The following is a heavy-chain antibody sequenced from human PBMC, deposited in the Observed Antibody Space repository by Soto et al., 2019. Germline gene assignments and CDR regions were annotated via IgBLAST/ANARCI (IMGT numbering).Heavy chain of an antibody. CDR3: AKALGSLEYSHLPSLFDS. CDR2: ISYDGNNN. J-gene: IGHJ4*02. Sequence: QVQLVDSGGGVVQPGGSLRLSCAASGFTFTSFAMHWVRQAPGKGLQWVAFISYDGNNNYYADSVKGRFTISRDNSRNTLYLQMNSLRPDDSAVYYCAKALGSLEYSHLPSLFDSWGQGTLVTVSS. CDR1: GFTFTSFA. V-gene: IGHV3-30*18. D-gene: IGHD6-6*01.